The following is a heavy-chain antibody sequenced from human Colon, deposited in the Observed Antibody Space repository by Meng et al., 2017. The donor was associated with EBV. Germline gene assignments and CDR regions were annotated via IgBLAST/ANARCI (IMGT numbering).Heavy chain of an antibody. V-gene: IGHV4-4*02. CDR1: GDSISKNW. CDR2: IYHSGTT. Sequence: QVQRQGSGPGLVKPSGTLSLTCAVSGDSISKNWWSWVRQPPGKGLEWIGEIYHSGTTNYNPSLRSRVTISVDKSKNQFSLQLTSVTAADTAVYYCARNGDYNPGLYWGQGTLVTVSS. CDR3: ARNGDYNPGLY. J-gene: IGHJ4*02. D-gene: IGHD4-17*01.